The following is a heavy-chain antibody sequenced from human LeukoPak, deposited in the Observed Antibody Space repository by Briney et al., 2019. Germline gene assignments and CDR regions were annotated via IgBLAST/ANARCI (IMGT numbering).Heavy chain of an antibody. Sequence: SGNVSCKASGGTFSSYAISWVRQAPGHGLEWWGGIISIFGTANYAQMFQGRVTITTDESTSTAYMELSSLRSEDTAVYYCARAYDFWSGAKGNNWFDPWGQGTLVTVSS. D-gene: IGHD3-3*01. CDR3: ARAYDFWSGAKGNNWFDP. CDR1: GGTFSSYA. CDR2: IISIFGTA. V-gene: IGHV1-69*05. J-gene: IGHJ5*02.